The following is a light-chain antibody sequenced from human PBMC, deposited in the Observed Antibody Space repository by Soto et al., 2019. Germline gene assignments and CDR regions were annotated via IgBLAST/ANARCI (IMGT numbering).Light chain of an antibody. Sequence: VLTQPASVSGSPGQSITISCTGTSSDVGGYNYVSWYQQHPGKAPKLMIYEVSNRPSGVSNRFSGSKSGNTASLTISGLQAEDEADYYCSSYTSSSTHNYVFGTGTKVTV. CDR3: SSYTSSSTHNYV. CDR2: EVS. V-gene: IGLV2-14*01. J-gene: IGLJ1*01. CDR1: SSDVGGYNY.